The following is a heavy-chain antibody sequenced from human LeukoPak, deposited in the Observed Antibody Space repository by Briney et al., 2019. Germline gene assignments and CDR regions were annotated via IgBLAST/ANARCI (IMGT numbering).Heavy chain of an antibody. J-gene: IGHJ6*03. Sequence: GGSLRLSCAASGFTLSSYAMSWVRQAPGKGLEWVSTITGSGGITHSADSVKGRFTISRDNSKNTLYLQMNSLRAEDTALYYCAKDYLYGRDYYYYMDVWAKGPRSPSP. V-gene: IGHV3-23*01. CDR3: AKDYLYGRDYYYYMDV. CDR2: ITGSGGIT. D-gene: IGHD3-16*02. CDR1: GFTLSSYA.